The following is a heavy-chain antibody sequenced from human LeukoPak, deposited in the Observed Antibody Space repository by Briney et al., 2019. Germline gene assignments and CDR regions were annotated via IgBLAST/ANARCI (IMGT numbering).Heavy chain of an antibody. V-gene: IGHV3-74*01. CDR1: GFTFSSNW. D-gene: IGHD6-13*01. CDR2: INSDGSGT. J-gene: IGHJ4*02. CDR3: ARAVTAAGTLDY. Sequence: SGGSLRLSCAASGFTFSSNWMHWVRQAPGKGLVWVSRINSDGSGTGYADSVKGRFTISRDNAKNTLCLQMNSLRAEDTAVYYCARAVTAAGTLDYWGQGTLVTVSS.